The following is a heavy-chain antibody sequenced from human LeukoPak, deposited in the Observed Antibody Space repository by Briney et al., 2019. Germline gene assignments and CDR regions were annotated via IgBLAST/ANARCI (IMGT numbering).Heavy chain of an antibody. V-gene: IGHV3-30*02. D-gene: IGHD5-12*01. CDR3: ARATALGGYSGARHAFDI. CDR1: GFTFSSYG. J-gene: IGHJ3*02. Sequence: GGSLRLSCAASGFTFSSYGMHWVRQAPGKGLEWVAFIRYDGSKKYYADSVKGRFTISRDNAKKSLYLEMNNLRADDTAVYYCARATALGGYSGARHAFDIWGQGTMVTVSS. CDR2: IRYDGSKK.